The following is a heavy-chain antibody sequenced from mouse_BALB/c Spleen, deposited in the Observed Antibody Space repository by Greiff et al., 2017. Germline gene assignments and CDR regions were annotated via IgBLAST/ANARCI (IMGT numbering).Heavy chain of an antibody. CDR1: GFSLTSYG. V-gene: IGHV2-9*02. D-gene: IGHD2-1*01. J-gene: IGHJ4*01. CDR2: IWAGGST. CDR3: ALDRDGNYGLYAMDY. Sequence: QVQLKQSGPGLVAPSQSLSIICTVSGFSLTSYGVHWVRQPPGKGLEWLGVIWAGGSTNYNSALMSRLSISKDNSKSQVFLKMNSLQTDDTAMYYCALDRDGNYGLYAMDYWGRGTSVSVSS.